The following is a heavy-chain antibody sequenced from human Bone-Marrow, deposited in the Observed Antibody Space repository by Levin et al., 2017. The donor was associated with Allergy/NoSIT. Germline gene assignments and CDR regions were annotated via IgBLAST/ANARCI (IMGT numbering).Heavy chain of an antibody. CDR1: GFNFSDYY. CDR2: ISNGSDSI. Sequence: GESLKISCAASGFNFSDYYMSWIRQAPGKGLEWISYISNGSDSINYADSVKGRLTISRDNAKNSLYLQVANLRAEDTAVYYCARVSRITARLLTDFYYYYYTDVWGKGTTVIVSS. J-gene: IGHJ6*03. V-gene: IGHV3-11*06. D-gene: IGHD6-6*01. CDR3: ARVSRITARLLTDFYYYYYTDV.